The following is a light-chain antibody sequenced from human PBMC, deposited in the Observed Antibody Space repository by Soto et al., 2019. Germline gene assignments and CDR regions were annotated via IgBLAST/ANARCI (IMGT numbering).Light chain of an antibody. V-gene: IGKV3-15*01. CDR3: QQYNNWPQT. J-gene: IGKJ1*01. Sequence: EIVLTQSPDTLSLSPWERATLSCRASQSLSRNYIAWYQQKPGQAPRLLIYGVSTGATGIPARFSGRGSGTEFTLTISSLQSEDFAVYYCQQYNNWPQTFGQGTKVDIK. CDR2: GVS. CDR1: QSLSRN.